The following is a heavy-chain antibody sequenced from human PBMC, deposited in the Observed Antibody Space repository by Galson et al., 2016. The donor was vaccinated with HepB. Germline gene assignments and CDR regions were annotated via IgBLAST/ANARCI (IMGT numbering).Heavy chain of an antibody. V-gene: IGHV1-46*01. CDR3: ARARRAVAARRKDYYDNGLDV. Sequence: SVKVSCKASGYSFTAFHMNWVRRAPGQGLEWMGIINPSRGVTVYTPSLQGRVAFTADTSTRKIYMHLSGLRSEDTAIYYCARARRAVAARRKDYYDNGLDVWGQGTPVTVSS. J-gene: IGHJ6*02. CDR1: GYSFTAFH. CDR2: INPSRGVT. D-gene: IGHD6-6*01.